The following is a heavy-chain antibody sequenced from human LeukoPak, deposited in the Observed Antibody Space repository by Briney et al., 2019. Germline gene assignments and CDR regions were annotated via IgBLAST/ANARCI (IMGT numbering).Heavy chain of an antibody. CDR3: ARGMAVAGTHYYYYYAMDL. J-gene: IGHJ6*02. V-gene: IGHV4-59*11. D-gene: IGHD6-19*01. CDR2: IYHNGSPT. Sequence: PSETLSLTCTVSGGSISSHYWGWIRQPPGRGLEWIGYIYHNGSPTNYNPSLRSRVTISVDTSKNQFSLKLNSVTAADTAMYYCARGMAVAGTHYYYYYAMDLWGQGTTVTVSS. CDR1: GGSISSHY.